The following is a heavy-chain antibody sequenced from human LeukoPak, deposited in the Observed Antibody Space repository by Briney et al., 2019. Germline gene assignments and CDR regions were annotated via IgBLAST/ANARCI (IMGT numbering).Heavy chain of an antibody. CDR3: ARSYSSGWYDAFDI. D-gene: IGHD6-19*01. V-gene: IGHV3-48*02. CDR2: ISSSSNTI. Sequence: SGGSLTLSCSASGFTFSSNSMNWVRHAPGKGLEWVSYISSSSNTIYYADSVKRRFTISRDNEKNSLYLQMNSLRDEDTAVYYCARSYSSGWYDAFDIWGQGTLVTVSS. J-gene: IGHJ3*02. CDR1: GFTFSSNS.